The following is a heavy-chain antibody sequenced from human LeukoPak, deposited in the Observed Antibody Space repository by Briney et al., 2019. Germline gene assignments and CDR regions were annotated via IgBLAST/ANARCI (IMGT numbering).Heavy chain of an antibody. V-gene: IGHV4-39*07. CDR1: GGSIISTIYY. Sequence: SETLSLTCTVSGGSIISTIYYWGWIRQSPGKGLDWIGSISYSGSSFCKPSLKSRVTIAVDTSKNQFSLRLSSVTAADTAFYYCARDRGVSGFDYWGQGTLVTVSS. J-gene: IGHJ4*02. D-gene: IGHD6-13*01. CDR3: ARDRGVSGFDY. CDR2: ISYSGSS.